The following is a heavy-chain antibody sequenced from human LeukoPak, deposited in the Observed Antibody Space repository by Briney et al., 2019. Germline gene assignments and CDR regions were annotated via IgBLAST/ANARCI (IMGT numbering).Heavy chain of an antibody. D-gene: IGHD2-15*01. Sequence: PSETLSLTCAVYGGSFSGYYWSWIRQPPGKGLEWIGEINHSGSTNYNPSLKSRVTISVDTSKNQFSLRLSSVTAADTAVYYCARRLSAYCSGGSCYGLAPIRNAFDIWGQGTMVTVSS. CDR2: INHSGST. CDR3: ARRLSAYCSGGSCYGLAPIRNAFDI. J-gene: IGHJ3*02. CDR1: GGSFSGYY. V-gene: IGHV4-34*01.